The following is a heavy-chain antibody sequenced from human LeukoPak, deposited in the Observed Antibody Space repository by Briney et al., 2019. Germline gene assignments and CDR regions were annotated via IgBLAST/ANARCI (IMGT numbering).Heavy chain of an antibody. CDR1: GFSFGSYW. V-gene: IGHV3-7*01. Sequence: PGGSLRLSCAASGFSFGSYWMDWVRQAPGKGLEWVANIKQDGSEKYYVDSVKGRFTISRDNAKNSLYLRINGVRAEDTAVYYCSVSLNYWGQGTLVTVSS. J-gene: IGHJ4*02. CDR3: SVSLNY. CDR2: IKQDGSEK.